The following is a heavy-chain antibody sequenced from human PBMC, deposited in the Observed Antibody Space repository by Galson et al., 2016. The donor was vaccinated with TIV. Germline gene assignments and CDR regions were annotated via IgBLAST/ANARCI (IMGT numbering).Heavy chain of an antibody. CDR3: ARAPYGENWYFDL. J-gene: IGHJ2*01. CDR2: IYYSGNT. Sequence: ETLSLTCSVSGGSISSYHWSWIRQPPGKGLEWIGYIYYSGNTNYNYKTSLESRVTMSVDTSKTQLSLELRSVTAADTAVYFCARAPYGENWYFDLWGRGTLVTVSS. V-gene: IGHV4-59*08. D-gene: IGHD4-17*01. CDR1: GGSISSYH.